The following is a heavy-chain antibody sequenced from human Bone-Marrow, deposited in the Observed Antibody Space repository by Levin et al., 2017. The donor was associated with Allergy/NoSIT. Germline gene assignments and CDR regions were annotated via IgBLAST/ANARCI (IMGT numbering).Heavy chain of an antibody. Sequence: GGSLRLSCAASGFTVSNNQMTWVRQAPGKGLEWVSVIYSGGGTHYADSVKGRFTISRDSSKNTLYLQMNSLRADDTAVYYCTRAPGANGAYWGQGTLVTVSS. V-gene: IGHV3-66*02. J-gene: IGHJ4*02. D-gene: IGHD2-8*01. CDR3: TRAPGANGAY. CDR1: GFTVSNNQ. CDR2: IYSGGGT.